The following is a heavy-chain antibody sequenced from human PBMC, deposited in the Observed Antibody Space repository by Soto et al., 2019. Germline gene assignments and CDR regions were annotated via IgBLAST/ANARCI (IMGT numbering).Heavy chain of an antibody. D-gene: IGHD3-3*01. Sequence: GGSLRLSCAASGFTFDDYAMHWVRQAPGKGLEWVSGISWNSGNIGYADSVKGRFTISRDNARNSLYLQMNSLRPEDTVLYYFARVAIFGVIIIPYFDYWGQETLVTVPS. V-gene: IGHV3-9*01. CDR2: ISWNSGNI. CDR3: ARVAIFGVIIIPYFDY. J-gene: IGHJ4*02. CDR1: GFTFDDYA.